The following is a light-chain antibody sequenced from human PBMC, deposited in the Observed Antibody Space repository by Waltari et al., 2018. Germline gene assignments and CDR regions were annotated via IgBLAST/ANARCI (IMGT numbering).Light chain of an antibody. Sequence: IVLTQSPDTLSLSPGERSTLSCRASQWVTSSYLAWYQQKPGPAPRLLIYAASARATGIPDRFSGSGSGTDFTLTISRLEPEDFAVYFCQQYGSSLVTFGGGTEVEIK. J-gene: IGKJ4*01. CDR3: QQYGSSLVT. CDR1: QWVTSSY. CDR2: AAS. V-gene: IGKV3-20*01.